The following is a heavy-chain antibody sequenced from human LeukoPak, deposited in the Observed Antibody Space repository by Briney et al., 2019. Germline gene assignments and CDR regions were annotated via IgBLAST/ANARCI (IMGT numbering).Heavy chain of an antibody. CDR1: GYTFTGYY. J-gene: IGHJ3*02. V-gene: IGHV1-2*02. D-gene: IGHD3-22*01. CDR2: INPNSGGT. Sequence: ASVKVSCKASGYTFTGYYMHWVRQAPGQGLEWMGWINPNSGGTNYAQKFQGRVTMTRDTSISTAYMELSRLRSDDTAVYYCARAGDSSGYSAFDIWGQGTMVTVSS. CDR3: ARAGDSSGYSAFDI.